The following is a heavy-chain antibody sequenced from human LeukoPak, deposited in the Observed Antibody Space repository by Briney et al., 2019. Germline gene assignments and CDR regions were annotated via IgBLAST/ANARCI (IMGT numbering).Heavy chain of an antibody. CDR2: IKRKSDDGTT. J-gene: IGHJ4*02. V-gene: IGHV3-15*05. CDR3: ATGSTGDF. CDR1: GFTFSDAW. D-gene: IGHD2-2*01. Sequence: PGGSLRLSCAAPGFTFSDAWMTWLRQAPGQGLEWIGLIKRKSDDGTTQYGPPMAGRFTITRDNSKETLYLQMNSVKTEDTAVYYCATGSTGDFWGQGTLVTVSS.